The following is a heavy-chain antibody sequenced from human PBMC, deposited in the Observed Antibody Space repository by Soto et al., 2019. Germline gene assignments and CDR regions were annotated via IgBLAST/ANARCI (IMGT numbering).Heavy chain of an antibody. D-gene: IGHD3-16*01. V-gene: IGHV3-9*01. CDR3: AISQGRGGRTTFIY. J-gene: IGHJ4*02. CDR1: GFTFDDNA. Sequence: GGSLRLSCAVSGFTFDDNAMHWVRQAPEKGLEWVSGINWKSDIGYADSVKGRFTISRDNAENSLYLQMNSLRAEDTALYYCAISQGRGGRTTFIYWGKGTQVTVSS. CDR2: INWKSDI.